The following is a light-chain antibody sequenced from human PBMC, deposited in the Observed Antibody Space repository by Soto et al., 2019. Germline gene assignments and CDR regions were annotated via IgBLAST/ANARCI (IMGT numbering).Light chain of an antibody. CDR2: DTS. V-gene: IGKV3-20*01. CDR3: QQYVSSPLT. J-gene: IGKJ4*01. CDR1: QSVSSN. Sequence: EIVLTQSPGTLSLSPGDRATLSCRASQSVSSNLAWYQQKPGQAPRLLIYDTSSRATGIPDRFSGSGSGTDFTLTISRLEPEDFAVYYCQQYVSSPLTFGGGTKVDIK.